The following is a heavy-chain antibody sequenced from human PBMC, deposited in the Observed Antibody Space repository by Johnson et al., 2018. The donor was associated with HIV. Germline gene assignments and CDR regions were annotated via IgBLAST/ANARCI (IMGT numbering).Heavy chain of an antibody. Sequence: VQLVESGGGVVQPGRSLRLSCAASGFTFSSYAMHWVRQAPGKGLEYVSAISSNGGSTYYANSVKGRFTISRDNSKDTLYLQMNSLRAEDTAVYYCAKDKAVGATHYFAFEIWGQGTMVTVSS. CDR3: AKDKAVGATHYFAFEI. J-gene: IGHJ3*02. CDR2: ISSNGGST. D-gene: IGHD1-26*01. CDR1: GFTFSSYA. V-gene: IGHV3-64*01.